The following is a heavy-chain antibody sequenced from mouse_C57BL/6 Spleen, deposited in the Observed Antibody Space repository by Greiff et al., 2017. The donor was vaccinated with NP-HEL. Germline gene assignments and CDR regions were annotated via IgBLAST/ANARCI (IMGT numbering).Heavy chain of an antibody. CDR3: AKLTNYYGSRDYAMDY. J-gene: IGHJ4*01. CDR2: IWGGGST. D-gene: IGHD1-1*01. V-gene: IGHV2-9*01. CDR1: GFSLTSYG. Sequence: QVQLKQSGPGLVAPSQSLSITCTVSGFSLTSYGVDWVRQPPGKGLEWLGVIWGGGSTNYNSAPMSSLSISKDNSKSQVFSKMNSLQTDDTAMYYCAKLTNYYGSRDYAMDYWGQGTSVTVSS.